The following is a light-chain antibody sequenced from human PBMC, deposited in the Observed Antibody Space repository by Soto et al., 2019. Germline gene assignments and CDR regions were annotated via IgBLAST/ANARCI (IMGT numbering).Light chain of an antibody. V-gene: IGLV6-57*04. J-gene: IGLJ2*01. CDR1: SGSIASNH. CDR3: QSYDGNNVL. CDR2: KDN. Sequence: NFMMTQPHFVSESPGKTVTISCTRSSGSIASNHVQWYQQRPGSAPTTVIYKDNQRPSGVPDRFSGSIDSTSNSASLTISGLKTEDEADYYCQSYDGNNVLFGGRTKLTVL.